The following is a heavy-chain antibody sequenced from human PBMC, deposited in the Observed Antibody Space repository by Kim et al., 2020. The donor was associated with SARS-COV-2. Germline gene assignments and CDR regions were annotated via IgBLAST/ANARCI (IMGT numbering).Heavy chain of an antibody. CDR1: GFTFSNAW. J-gene: IGHJ4*02. V-gene: IGHV3-15*01. CDR2: IKSKTDGGTT. CDR3: TTGGPGIVVVIGDW. D-gene: IGHD3-22*01. Sequence: GGSLRLSCAASGFTFSNAWMSWVRQAPGKGLEWVGRIKSKTDGGTTDYAAPVKGRFTISRDDSKNTLYLQMNSLKTEDTAVYYCTTGGPGIVVVIGDWWGQGTLVTVSS.